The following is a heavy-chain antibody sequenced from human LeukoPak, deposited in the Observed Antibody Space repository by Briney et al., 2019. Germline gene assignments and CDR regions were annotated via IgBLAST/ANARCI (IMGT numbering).Heavy chain of an antibody. V-gene: IGHV4-61*01. D-gene: IGHD3-22*01. CDR2: IYYSGST. CDR3: TGKYYYDTSGYYYADY. J-gene: IGHJ4*02. CDR1: GGSISSSSYY. Sequence: SVTLSLTCTVSGGSISSSSYYWSWIRQPPGKGLEWIGYIYYSGSTNYNPSLKSRVTISVDTSKNQFSLKLSSVTAADTAVYYCTGKYYYDTSGYYYADYWGQGTLVTVSS.